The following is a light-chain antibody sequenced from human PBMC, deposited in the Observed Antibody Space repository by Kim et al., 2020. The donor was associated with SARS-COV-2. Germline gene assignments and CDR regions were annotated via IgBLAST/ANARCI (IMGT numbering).Light chain of an antibody. V-gene: IGKV3-20*01. Sequence: EIVLTQSPGTLSLSPGERATLSCRASQSVSSSYLAWYQHKPGQAPRLLIFATSSRAAGIPDRFSGSGSGTDFTLTISRLEPEDFALYYCLHYGSSLWTFGQGTKVDIK. CDR3: LHYGSSLWT. CDR1: QSVSSSY. CDR2: ATS. J-gene: IGKJ1*01.